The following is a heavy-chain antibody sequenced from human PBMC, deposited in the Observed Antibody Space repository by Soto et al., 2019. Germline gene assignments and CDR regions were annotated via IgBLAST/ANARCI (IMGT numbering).Heavy chain of an antibody. CDR1: GFTFSSYA. D-gene: IGHD3-16*02. V-gene: IGHV3-48*01. CDR3: ARDGYYDYIWGSYRFHAFDI. Sequence: GGSLRLSCAASGFTFSSYAMSWVRQAPGKGLEWVSYISSSSSTIYYADSVKGRFTISKDNAKNSLYLQMNSLRAEDTAVYYCARDGYYDYIWGSYRFHAFDIWGQGTMVTVSS. CDR2: ISSSSSTI. J-gene: IGHJ3*02.